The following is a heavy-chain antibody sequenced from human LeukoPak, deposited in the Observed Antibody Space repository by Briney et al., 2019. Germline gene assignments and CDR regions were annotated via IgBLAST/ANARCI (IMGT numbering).Heavy chain of an antibody. CDR3: AKDRKYYDSSGYSLVVGFQH. V-gene: IGHV3-23*01. J-gene: IGHJ1*01. Sequence: RGSLRLSCAASGFSFSSYAMSWVRQAPRKGLEWVSGISAGGGSAYYADSVKGRFTISRDNSKNTLYLQMNSLRAEDTAVYYCAKDRKYYDSSGYSLVVGFQHWGQGTLVTVSS. CDR1: GFSFSSYA. CDR2: ISAGGGSA. D-gene: IGHD3-22*01.